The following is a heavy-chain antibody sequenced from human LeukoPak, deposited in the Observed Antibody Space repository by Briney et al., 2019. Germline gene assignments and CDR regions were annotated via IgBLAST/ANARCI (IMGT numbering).Heavy chain of an antibody. CDR3: ARAKFGSVPAFDI. CDR1: GGSISSYY. Sequence: SETLSLTSTVSGGSISSYYWSWIRQPPGKGLEWIGYIYYSGSTNYNPSLKSRVTISVDTSKNPFSLKLSSVTAADTAVYYCARAKFGSVPAFDIWGQGTMVTVSS. CDR2: IYYSGST. D-gene: IGHD3-10*01. V-gene: IGHV4-59*01. J-gene: IGHJ3*02.